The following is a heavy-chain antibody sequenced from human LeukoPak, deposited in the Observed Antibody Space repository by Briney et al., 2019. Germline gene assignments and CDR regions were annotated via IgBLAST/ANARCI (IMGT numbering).Heavy chain of an antibody. J-gene: IGHJ3*02. CDR3: AVTWGRSGGAFDI. CDR2: INGDGSTT. V-gene: IGHV3-74*01. D-gene: IGHD2-15*01. CDR1: GFTFSSYW. Sequence: GGSLRLSCAASGFTFSSYWMHWVRQATGKGLVWVSRINGDGSTTAYADSVKGRFSISRDNAKNTLYLQMNSLRAEDTAVYYCAVTWGRSGGAFDIWGQGTMVTVSS.